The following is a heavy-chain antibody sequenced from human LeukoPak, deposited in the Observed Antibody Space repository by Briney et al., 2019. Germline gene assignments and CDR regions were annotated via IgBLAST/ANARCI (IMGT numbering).Heavy chain of an antibody. D-gene: IGHD2-21*01. V-gene: IGHV3-53*01. Sequence: GGSLKLSCAASGFTVSSNYMSCVRQAPGKGLELVSVIYSGGSTYYADSVKGRFTISRDNSKNTLYLQMNSLRAEDTAVYYCARAVPPVMTFDYWGQGTLVTVSS. J-gene: IGHJ4*02. CDR2: IYSGGST. CDR3: ARAVPPVMTFDY. CDR1: GFTVSSNY.